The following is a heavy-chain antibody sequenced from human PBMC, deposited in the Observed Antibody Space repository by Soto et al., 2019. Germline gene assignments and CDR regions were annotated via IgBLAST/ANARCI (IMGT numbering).Heavy chain of an antibody. J-gene: IGHJ4*02. CDR1: GFTFSDHY. V-gene: IGHV3-72*01. CDR2: TRNKANSYTT. D-gene: IGHD6-19*01. Sequence: EVQLVESGGGLVQPGGSLRLSCAASGFTFSDHYMDWVRQAPGKGLEWVGRTRNKANSYTTEYAASVKGRFTISRDDSKNSLYLQMNSLKTADTAVYYCAREGVSSGWAFDYWGQGTLVTVSS. CDR3: AREGVSSGWAFDY.